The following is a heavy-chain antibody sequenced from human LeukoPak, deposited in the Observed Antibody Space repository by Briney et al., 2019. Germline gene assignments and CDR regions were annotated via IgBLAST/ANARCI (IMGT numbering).Heavy chain of an antibody. CDR1: GYTFTSYG. D-gene: IGHD2-15*01. CDR2: ISAYNGNT. J-gene: IGHJ6*02. CDR3: AREYCSGGSCYPLQQYYYYGMDV. V-gene: IGHV1-18*01. Sequence: ASVKVSCKASGYTFTSYGISWVRQAPGQGLEWMGWISAYNGNTNYAQKLQGRVTMTTDTSTSTAYMELRSLRSDDTAVYYCAREYCSGGSCYPLQQYYYYGMDVWGQGTTVTVSS.